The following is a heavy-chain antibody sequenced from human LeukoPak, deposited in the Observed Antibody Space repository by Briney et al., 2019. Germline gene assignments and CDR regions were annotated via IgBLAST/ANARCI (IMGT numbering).Heavy chain of an antibody. CDR2: IYYSGST. CDR3: AGLIYYYYMDV. J-gene: IGHJ6*03. V-gene: IGHV4-59*01. D-gene: IGHD2/OR15-2a*01. Sequence: SEPLSLTRAVYVGFFSGYYWRWIRQPRGKGLEWIGYIYYSGSTNYHPPLKGRVPISVDTSKKQFSLKLSSVAAAHTAVYYCAGLIYYYYMDVWGKGSTVTVSS. CDR1: VGFFSGYY.